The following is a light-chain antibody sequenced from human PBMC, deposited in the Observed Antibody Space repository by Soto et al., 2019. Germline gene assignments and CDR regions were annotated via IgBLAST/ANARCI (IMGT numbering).Light chain of an antibody. CDR3: ASYTTFSTYV. V-gene: IGLV2-14*01. CDR1: STDVGHYTY. CDR2: EVT. Sequence: QSALTQPASVSGSPGQSITISCTGTSTDVGHYTYVSWYQQYPGAAPKLMLYEVTSRPSGVSDRFSGSKSGNTASLTISGLRAEDEADYYCASYTTFSTYVFGTGTKVTVL. J-gene: IGLJ1*01.